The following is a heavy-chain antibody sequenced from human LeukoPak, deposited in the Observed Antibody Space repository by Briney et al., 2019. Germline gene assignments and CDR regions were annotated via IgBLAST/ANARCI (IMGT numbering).Heavy chain of an antibody. D-gene: IGHD3-9*01. CDR3: ARVSRDLTSPFDY. Sequence: GGSLRLSCAASGFTFKTYTMHWVRQAPGMGLEWVSSISSSSSYIFYADSVKGRFTISRDNAKNSLYLQMSSLRAEDAAVYYCARVSRDLTSPFDYWGQGTLATVSS. V-gene: IGHV3-21*01. J-gene: IGHJ4*02. CDR2: ISSSSSYI. CDR1: GFTFKTYT.